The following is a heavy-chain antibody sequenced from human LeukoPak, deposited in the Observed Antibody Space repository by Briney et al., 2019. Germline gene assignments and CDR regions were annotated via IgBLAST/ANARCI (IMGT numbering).Heavy chain of an antibody. D-gene: IGHD3-10*01. J-gene: IGHJ6*03. CDR1: GFTFSRHV. CDR2: ISYDGNNK. Sequence: GGSLRLSCAASGFTFSRHVMHWVRQAPGKGLEWVASISYDGNNKFHADPVKGRFTISRDNSRNTLYLQMNSLRGEDAAVYSCARGGIPTGPYYYFYYMDVWGKGTAVAVSS. V-gene: IGHV3-30*01. CDR3: ARGGIPTGPYYYFYYMDV.